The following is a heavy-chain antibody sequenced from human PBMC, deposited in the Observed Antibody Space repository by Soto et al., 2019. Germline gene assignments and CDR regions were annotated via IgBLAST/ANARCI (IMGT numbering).Heavy chain of an antibody. D-gene: IGHD5-12*01. J-gene: IGHJ4*02. CDR3: ARQSGSLYSGYDRNFDY. V-gene: IGHV4-59*08. CDR2: IYYSGST. Sequence: PSETLSLTCTVSGGSISSYYWSWIRQPPGKGLEWIGYIYYSGSTNYNPSLKSRVTISVDTSKNQFSLKLSSVTAADTAVYYCARQSGSLYSGYDRNFDYWGQGTLVTVSS. CDR1: GGSISSYY.